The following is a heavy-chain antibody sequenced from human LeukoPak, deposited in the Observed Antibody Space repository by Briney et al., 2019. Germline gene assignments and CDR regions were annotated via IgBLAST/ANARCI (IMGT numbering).Heavy chain of an antibody. CDR1: GYTLTSYD. V-gene: IGHV1-18*01. J-gene: IGHJ4*02. CDR3: ATDHMTNFDY. Sequence: ASVKVSCKASGYTLTSYDIIWVRQAPGQGLEWMGWISAYNGNTNYAQKLQGRVTMTTDTSTSTAYMELSSLRSEDTAVYYCATDHMTNFDYWGQGTLVTVSS. CDR2: ISAYNGNT. D-gene: IGHD2-21*01.